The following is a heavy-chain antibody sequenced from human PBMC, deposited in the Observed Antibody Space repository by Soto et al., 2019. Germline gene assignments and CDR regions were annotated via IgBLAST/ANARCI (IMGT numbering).Heavy chain of an antibody. CDR2: IYHSGSA. V-gene: IGHV4-4*02. CDR3: ARVPGVVVSAHDAFDI. D-gene: IGHD2-21*02. Sequence: QVQLQESGPGLVKPSATLSLTCAVSGGSVSSSNWWSWVRPSPGKGLEWMGEIYHSGSAHYNPSRQRRATISIDKVKIQFSMRLTSVTAAHTAVYYCARVPGVVVSAHDAFDIWGQGTRVIVSS. J-gene: IGHJ3*02. CDR1: GGSVSSSNW.